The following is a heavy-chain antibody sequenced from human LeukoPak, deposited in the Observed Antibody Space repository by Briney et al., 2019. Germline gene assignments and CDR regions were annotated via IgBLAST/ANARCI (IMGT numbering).Heavy chain of an antibody. CDR1: GFTFSDSY. V-gene: IGHV3-11*04. J-gene: IGHJ6*03. CDR2: ISGSGHDI. Sequence: GGSLRLSCAASGFTFSDSYMTWVRQAPGKGVEWVAYISGSGHDINYSESAKGRFTISRDNSKNTLYLQMNSLRAEDTAVYYCAKDSYYYGSGSYYKDYYYYYMDVWGKGTTVTISS. D-gene: IGHD3-10*01. CDR3: AKDSYYYGSGSYYKDYYYYYMDV.